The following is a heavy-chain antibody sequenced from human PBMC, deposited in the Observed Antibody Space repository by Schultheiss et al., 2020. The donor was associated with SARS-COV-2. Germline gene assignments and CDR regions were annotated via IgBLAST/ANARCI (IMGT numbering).Heavy chain of an antibody. Sequence: GGSLRLSCAASGFTFTNSGMHWVRQAPGKGLEWVSAISGSGGSTYYADSVKGRFTISRDNSKNTLYLQMNSLRAEDTAVYYCARPFSVMVAALWYFDYWGQGTLVTVSS. CDR3: ARPFSVMVAALWYFDY. V-gene: IGHV3-23*01. J-gene: IGHJ4*02. CDR1: GFTFTNSG. D-gene: IGHD2-15*01. CDR2: ISGSGGST.